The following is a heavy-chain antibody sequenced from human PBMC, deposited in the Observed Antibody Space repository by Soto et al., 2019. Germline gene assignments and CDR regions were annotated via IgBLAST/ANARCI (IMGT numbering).Heavy chain of an antibody. D-gene: IGHD1-26*01. CDR2: ISGSGGST. J-gene: IGHJ4*02. CDR3: AITIVGEY. CDR1: GFTFSNYA. V-gene: IGHV3-23*01. Sequence: XGSLRLSCAASGFTFSNYAMSWVRQAPGKGLEWVSAISGSGGSTFYADSVKGRFTISRDNSKNTLYLQMNSLSAEDTALYYCAITIVGEYWGQGSLVTVSS.